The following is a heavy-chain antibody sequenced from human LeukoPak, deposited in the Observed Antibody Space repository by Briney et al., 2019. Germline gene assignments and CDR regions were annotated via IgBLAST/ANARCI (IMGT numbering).Heavy chain of an antibody. J-gene: IGHJ4*02. D-gene: IGHD2-2*01. V-gene: IGHV3-23*01. CDR3: ARDCCGSTSFHFDY. CDR1: GFTFSSYA. Sequence: GGSLRLSCAASGFTFSSYAMSWVRQAPGKGLEWVSAIGGSGISTYYADTVKGRFTISRDNSKKTLFLQMDSLRAEDKAVYYCARDCCGSTSFHFDYWGQGTLVTVSS. CDR2: IGGSGIST.